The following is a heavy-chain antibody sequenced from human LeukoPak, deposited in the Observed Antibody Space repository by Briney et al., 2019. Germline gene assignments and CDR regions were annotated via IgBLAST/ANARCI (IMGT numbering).Heavy chain of an antibody. CDR2: ISTGSSYI. Sequence: GGSLRLSCAASGFTFSGYSMNWVRQAPGKGLEWVSSISTGSSYIYYADSVKGRFTISRDNAKKSLYLQMNSLRAEDTAVYYCARSGIAGAAPDYWGQGTLVTVSS. CDR3: ARSGIAGAAPDY. CDR1: GFTFSGYS. J-gene: IGHJ4*02. V-gene: IGHV3-21*01. D-gene: IGHD6-13*01.